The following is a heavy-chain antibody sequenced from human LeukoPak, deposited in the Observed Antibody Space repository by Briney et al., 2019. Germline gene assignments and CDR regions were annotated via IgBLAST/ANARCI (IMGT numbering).Heavy chain of an antibody. D-gene: IGHD4-23*01. J-gene: IGHJ3*02. V-gene: IGHV4-34*01. CDR3: ARRRNYGGNSRAFDI. CDR1: GGSFSGYH. Sequence: SETLSLTCAVYGGSFSGYHWSWIRQPPGKGLEWIGEINHSGSTNYNPSLKSRVTISVDTSKNQFSLKLSSVTAADTAVYYCARRRNYGGNSRAFDIWGQGTMVTVSS. CDR2: INHSGST.